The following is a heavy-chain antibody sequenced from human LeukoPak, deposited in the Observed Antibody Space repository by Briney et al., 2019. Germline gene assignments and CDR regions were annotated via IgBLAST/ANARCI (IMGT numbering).Heavy chain of an antibody. Sequence: GGSLRLSCAASGFTFSDYYMNWIRQAPGKGLEWVSYIRSSGSTIYYADSVKGRFTISRDNAKNSLYLQMNSPRAEDTAVYYCARGRSSGYYFDYWGQGTLVTVSS. J-gene: IGHJ4*02. V-gene: IGHV3-11*04. D-gene: IGHD3-22*01. CDR2: IRSSGSTI. CDR3: ARGRSSGYYFDY. CDR1: GFTFSDYY.